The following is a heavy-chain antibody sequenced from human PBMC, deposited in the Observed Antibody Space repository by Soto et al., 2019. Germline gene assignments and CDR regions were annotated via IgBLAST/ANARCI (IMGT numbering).Heavy chain of an antibody. CDR1: GFTFSSDW. Sequence: EVQLVESGGGLAQPGGSLRLSCAASGFTFSSDWMHWVRQGPGRGLVWVSRMNSDGSIINYADSVKGRFTVSRDNAKNTLYLQMNSLRVEDTALYYCVRGWSDVWGQGTTVTVSS. CDR3: VRGWSDV. D-gene: IGHD2-15*01. V-gene: IGHV3-74*02. J-gene: IGHJ6*02. CDR2: MNSDGSII.